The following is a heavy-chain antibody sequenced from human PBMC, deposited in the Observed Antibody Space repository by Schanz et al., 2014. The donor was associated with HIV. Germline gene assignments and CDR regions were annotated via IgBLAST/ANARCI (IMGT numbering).Heavy chain of an antibody. CDR2: ISPYNGDR. CDR3: ARGQDWPGPQLDH. CDR1: GYTFPTYV. J-gene: IGHJ5*02. D-gene: IGHD3-9*01. V-gene: IGHV1-18*01. Sequence: QVQLLQSGAEVKKPGASVKVSCKTSGYTFPTYVITWVRQAPGQGLDWMGWISPYNGDRKYDRKIQGRVTLTTDTSTNTAYMELRSLRSDDTAVYYCARGQDWPGPQLDHWGHGTLVTVSS.